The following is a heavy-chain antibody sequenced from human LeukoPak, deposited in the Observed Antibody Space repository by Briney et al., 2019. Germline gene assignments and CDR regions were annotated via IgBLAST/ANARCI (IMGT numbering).Heavy chain of an antibody. Sequence: PGGSLRLSCAASGFIFSSYWMGLVRPAHGKGLEWVANINPHGTNLPYADSVVGRFTISRDDYENSLYIHMSSLRPEDTAVYYCVTSWSPGGFTHWGQGTMLTVSS. CDR2: INPHGTNL. D-gene: IGHD3-10*01. CDR1: GFIFSSYW. J-gene: IGHJ3*01. V-gene: IGHV3-7*03. CDR3: VTSWSPGGFTH.